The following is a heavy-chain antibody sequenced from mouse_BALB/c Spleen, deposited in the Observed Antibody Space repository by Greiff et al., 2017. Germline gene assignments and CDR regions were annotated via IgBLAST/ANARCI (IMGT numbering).Heavy chain of an antibody. V-gene: IGHV5-4*02. CDR3: ASYYYGRMDY. CDR2: ISDGGSYT. Sequence: EVQLVESGGGLVKPGGSLKLSCAASGFTFSDYYMYWVRQTPEKRLDWVATISDGGSYTYYPDSVKGRFTISRDNAKNNLYLQMSSLKSEDTAMYYCASYYYGRMDYWGQGTSVTVSS. CDR1: GFTFSDYY. J-gene: IGHJ4*01. D-gene: IGHD1-1*01.